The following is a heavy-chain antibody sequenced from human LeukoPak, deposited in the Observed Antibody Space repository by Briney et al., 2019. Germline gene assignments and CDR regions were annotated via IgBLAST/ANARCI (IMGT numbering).Heavy chain of an antibody. V-gene: IGHV3-23*01. J-gene: IGHJ3*02. CDR1: GFTFSSYA. Sequence: GGSLRLSCAASGFTFSSYAMSWVRQAPGKGLEWVSAISGSGGSTYYADSVKGRFTISRDNSKNTLYLQMNSLRAEDTAVYYCAKDSYYDFWSGPDDAFDIWGQGTMVTVSS. D-gene: IGHD3-3*01. CDR3: AKDSYYDFWSGPDDAFDI. CDR2: ISGSGGST.